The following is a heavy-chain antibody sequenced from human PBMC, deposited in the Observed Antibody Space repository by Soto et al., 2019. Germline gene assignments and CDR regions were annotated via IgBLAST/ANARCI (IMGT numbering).Heavy chain of an antibody. CDR2: ISWNSGSI. CDR3: AKDLGKLLWFGAAGY. J-gene: IGHJ4*02. CDR1: GFTFDDYA. Sequence: RLSCAASGFTFDDYAMHWVRQAPGKGLEWVSGISWNSGSIGYADSVKGRFTISRDNAKNSLYLQMNSLRAEDTAVYYCAKDLGKLLWFGAAGYWGQGTLVTVSS. D-gene: IGHD3-10*01. V-gene: IGHV3-9*01.